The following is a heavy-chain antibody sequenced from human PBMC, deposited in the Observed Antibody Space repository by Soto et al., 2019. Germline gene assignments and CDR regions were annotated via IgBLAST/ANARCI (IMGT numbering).Heavy chain of an antibody. V-gene: IGHV3-23*01. Sequence: EVQLLESGGGLVQPGGSLRLSCAASGFIFSSYAMSWVRQAPGKGLEWVSTISGSGGSIYYADSVKGRFTISRDNSKNTLYLQMNSLRAEDTAVYYCAKDSNDWDYWYFDLWGRGTLVTVSS. CDR2: ISGSGGSI. J-gene: IGHJ2*01. D-gene: IGHD3-9*01. CDR3: AKDSNDWDYWYFDL. CDR1: GFIFSSYA.